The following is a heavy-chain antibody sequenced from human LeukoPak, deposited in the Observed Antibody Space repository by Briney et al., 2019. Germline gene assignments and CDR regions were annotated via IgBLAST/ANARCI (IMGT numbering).Heavy chain of an antibody. D-gene: IGHD3-16*02. CDR2: INPSGGST. V-gene: IGHV1-46*01. CDR1: GYTFTSYY. J-gene: IGHJ4*02. Sequence: ASVKVSCKASGYTFTSYYMHWVRQAPGQGLEWMGIINPSGGSTSYAQKFQGRVTMTRDTSTSTVYMELSSLRSEDTAVYYCARSTPLVTFGGVIENYYFDYWGQGNLVTVSS. CDR3: ARSTPLVTFGGVIENYYFDY.